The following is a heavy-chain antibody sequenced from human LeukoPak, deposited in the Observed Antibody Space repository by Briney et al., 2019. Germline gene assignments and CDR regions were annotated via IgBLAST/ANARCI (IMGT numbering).Heavy chain of an antibody. V-gene: IGHV3-23*01. CDR1: GFTFTNYA. J-gene: IGHJ4*02. CDR3: AKSGNGDSSRSVGLRDTSDY. Sequence: GGSLRLSCAASGFTFTNYAMSWVRQAPGKGLQWVSAISGSGGNTYYADSVKGRFTISRDNSKNTLYLQMNSRRAEDTAVYYCAKSGNGDSSRSVGLRDTSDYWGQGALVTVSS. D-gene: IGHD3-22*01. CDR2: ISGSGGNT.